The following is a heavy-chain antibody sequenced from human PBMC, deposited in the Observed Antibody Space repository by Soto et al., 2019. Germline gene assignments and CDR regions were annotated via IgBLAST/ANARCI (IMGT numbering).Heavy chain of an antibody. J-gene: IGHJ4*02. CDR3: ARAFRQLLEKAGFDY. CDR2: IIPMFGAP. D-gene: IGHD2-2*01. CDR1: GGTFSIYS. Sequence: QVQLVQSGAEVKKPGSSVKVSCQASGGTFSIYSINWVRQAPGQGLEWMGGIIPMFGAPNYAQKFQGRVTMTADETTSTAYMELSSLTSADTAVYFCARAFRQLLEKAGFDYWGQGTRVTVSS. V-gene: IGHV1-69*01.